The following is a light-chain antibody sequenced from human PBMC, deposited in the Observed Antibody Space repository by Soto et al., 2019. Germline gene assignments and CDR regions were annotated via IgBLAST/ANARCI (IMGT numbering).Light chain of an antibody. CDR1: SSDVGGYNY. Sequence: QSVLTQPASVSGSPGQSITISCTGTSSDVGGYNYVSWYQQHPGKAPKLMIYEVSNRPSGVSNRFSGSKSDNTASLTISGLQAEDEADYYCSSHTSSSTAVFGTGTKVTVL. V-gene: IGLV2-14*01. J-gene: IGLJ1*01. CDR2: EVS. CDR3: SSHTSSSTAV.